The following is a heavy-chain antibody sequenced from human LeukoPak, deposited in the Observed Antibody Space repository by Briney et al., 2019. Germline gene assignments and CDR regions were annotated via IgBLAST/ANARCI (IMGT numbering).Heavy chain of an antibody. Sequence: ASVKVSCKASGYTFTDYYLHWVRQAPGQGLEWMGRINPYSGGTSYPQRLQGRVTMTKDTSISTAYMELSSLRSDDTAIYYCARVTTTGADCWGQGTLVTVSS. D-gene: IGHD1-1*01. CDR2: INPYSGGT. J-gene: IGHJ4*02. CDR1: GYTFTDYY. V-gene: IGHV1-2*06. CDR3: ARVTTTGADC.